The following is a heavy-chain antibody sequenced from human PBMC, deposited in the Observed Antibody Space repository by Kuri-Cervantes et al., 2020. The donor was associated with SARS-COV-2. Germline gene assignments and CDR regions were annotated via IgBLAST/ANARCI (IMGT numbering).Heavy chain of an antibody. D-gene: IGHD6-13*01. J-gene: IGHJ6*04. CDR1: GFTFSSYS. CDR3: ARDGGPREQQLGV. Sequence: GESLKISCAASGFTFSSYSMNWVRQAPGKGLEWVSSISSSSSYIYYADSVKGRFTISRDNAKNSLYLQMNSLRAEDTAVYYCARDGGPREQQLGVWGKGTMVTVSS. CDR2: ISSSSSYI. V-gene: IGHV3-21*01.